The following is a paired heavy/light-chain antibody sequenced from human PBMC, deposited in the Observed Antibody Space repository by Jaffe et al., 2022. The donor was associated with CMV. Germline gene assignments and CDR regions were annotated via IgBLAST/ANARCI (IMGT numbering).Heavy chain of an antibody. CDR3: AKDMFWGSSWYGAPES. D-gene: IGHD6-13*01. V-gene: IGHV3-9*01. J-gene: IGHJ5*02. CDR1: GFTFDAYA. CDR2: ISWNNNDI. Sequence: EVHLVESGGGLVQPGRSLRLSCAASGFTFDAYAMHWVRQAPGKGLEWVSGISWNNNDIGYADSVKGRFTISRDNAKSSLYLQMNNLKTEDTAFYYCAKDMFWGSSWYGAPESWGPGTLVTVSS.
Light chain of an antibody. Sequence: EIVLTQSPGTLSLSPGERAILSCRASHSISSNSLAWHQQKPGQAPRLLIYGASSRATGIPDRFSGSGSGTDFTLTISGLEPEDFAVYYCQQYATSPLFGGGTKVEIK. CDR3: QQYATSPL. CDR2: GAS. J-gene: IGKJ4*01. CDR1: HSISSNS. V-gene: IGKV3-20*01.